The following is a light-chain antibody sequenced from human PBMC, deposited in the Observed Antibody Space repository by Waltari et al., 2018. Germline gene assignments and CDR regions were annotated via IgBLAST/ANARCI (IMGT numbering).Light chain of an antibody. V-gene: IGKV3-20*01. CDR1: ERVSKY. J-gene: IGKJ1*01. CDR3: QKYESLPAT. Sequence: EIVLTQSPGTLSLSPGEGATLSCRASERVSKYLAWYQQKPGQAPRLLIYQASKRDSGVPDRFSGSGFGTDFSLTISRLEPEDFAVYYCQKYESLPATFGQGTKVEIK. CDR2: QAS.